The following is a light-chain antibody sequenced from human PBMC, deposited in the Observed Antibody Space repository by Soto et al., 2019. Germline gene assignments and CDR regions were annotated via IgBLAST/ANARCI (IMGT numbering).Light chain of an antibody. CDR1: QDISNY. CDR2: DAT. CDR3: QQFDNLPLT. Sequence: DIQMTQSPSSLSASVGDRVTITCQASQDISNYLNWYQQKPGKAPKILIYDATVLEAGVPSRFSGGGSRTHFTLTISSLQAEDVATYYCQQFDNLPLTFGGGTKVEIK. V-gene: IGKV1-33*01. J-gene: IGKJ4*01.